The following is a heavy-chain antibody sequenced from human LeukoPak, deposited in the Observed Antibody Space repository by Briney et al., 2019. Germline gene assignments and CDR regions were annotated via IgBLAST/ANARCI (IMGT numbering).Heavy chain of an antibody. CDR2: IRSSGVTT. CDR1: GFIFSSYD. D-gene: IGHD3-10*01. CDR3: VRDPAFGELLSCFDY. Sequence: GGSLRLSFAASGFIFSSYDMSWVRQAPGKGPEWVSTIRSSGVTTYYADSVKGRFTISRDNSKNTLYLQMNSLRAEDTAVYSCVRDPAFGELLSCFDYWGQGTLVTVSS. V-gene: IGHV3-23*01. J-gene: IGHJ4*02.